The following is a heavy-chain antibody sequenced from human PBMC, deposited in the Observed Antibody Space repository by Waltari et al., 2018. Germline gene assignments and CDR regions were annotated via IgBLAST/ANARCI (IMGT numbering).Heavy chain of an antibody. Sequence: EVQLVESGGGLVQPGGSLRLSCVASGFTLRDNYIDCFPQAPGKGLEWVGRSRNKGQGYTTEYAASVKGRFTISRDDSRNSVYLQMNSLKTEDTAVYFCTRVTLGPIGYDCWGQGTLVTVSS. J-gene: IGHJ4*02. CDR3: TRVTLGPIGYDC. V-gene: IGHV3-72*01. CDR2: SRNKGQGYTT. D-gene: IGHD1-26*01. CDR1: GFTLRDNY.